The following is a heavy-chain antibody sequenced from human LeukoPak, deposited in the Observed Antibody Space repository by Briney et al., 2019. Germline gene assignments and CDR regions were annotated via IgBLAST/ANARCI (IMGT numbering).Heavy chain of an antibody. CDR3: ARATGCFDY. J-gene: IGHJ4*02. CDR1: GFTFSSYA. CDR2: ISCDGSNK. V-gene: IGHV3-30-3*01. Sequence: PGGSLRLSCAASGFTFSSYAMHWVRQAPGKGLEWVAVISCDGSNKYYADSVKGRFTISRDNSKNTLYLQMNSLRAEDTAVYYCARATGCFDYWGQGTLVTVSS.